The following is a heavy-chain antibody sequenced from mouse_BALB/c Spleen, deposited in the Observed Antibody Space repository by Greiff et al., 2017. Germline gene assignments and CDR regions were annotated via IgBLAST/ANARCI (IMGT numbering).Heavy chain of an antibody. CDR2: IWSGGST. D-gene: IGHD2-3*01. V-gene: IGHV2-2-2*01. CDR3: VRNENDGYPYYYAIDY. Sequence: VKLMESGPGLVQPSQSLSITCTVSGFSLTSYGVHWVRQSPGKGLEWLGVIWSGGSTDYNAAFISRLSISKDNSKSQVFFKMNSLQADDTAIYYCVRNENDGYPYYYAIDYWGQGTSVTVSS. J-gene: IGHJ4*01. CDR1: GFSLTSYG.